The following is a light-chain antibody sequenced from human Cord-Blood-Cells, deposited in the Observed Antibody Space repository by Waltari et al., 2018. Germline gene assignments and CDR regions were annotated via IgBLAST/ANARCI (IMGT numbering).Light chain of an antibody. Sequence: EIVLTQSPGTLSLSPGERAPLPCRASQSVSSSHLAWYQQKPGQAPRLLSYCASSRATGIPERFRGSGSVTDFTLPIRRLEPEDFAVYYCQQYGSAPVTFRHGPRVEI. CDR1: QSVSSSH. CDR3: QQYGSAPVT. J-gene: IGKJ5*01. V-gene: IGKV3-20*01. CDR2: CAS.